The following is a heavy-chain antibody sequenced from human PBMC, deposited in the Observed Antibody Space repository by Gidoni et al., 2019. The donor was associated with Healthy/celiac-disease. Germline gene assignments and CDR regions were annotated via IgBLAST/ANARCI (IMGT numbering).Heavy chain of an antibody. CDR3: AKAFSGIPPATD. CDR1: GPTCSSYA. CDR2: ISGNGGST. D-gene: IGHD2-21*01. Sequence: EGQPLEAGGGLAQHGGERRPSRAASGPTCSSYALSWVRQAPGKGMELCSAISGNGGSTSYADSVKGRLTISRDSSKDTLYLQMNSLRAEDTAVYYCAKAFSGIPPATDWGQGTLVTVSS. J-gene: IGHJ4*02. V-gene: IGHV3-23*01.